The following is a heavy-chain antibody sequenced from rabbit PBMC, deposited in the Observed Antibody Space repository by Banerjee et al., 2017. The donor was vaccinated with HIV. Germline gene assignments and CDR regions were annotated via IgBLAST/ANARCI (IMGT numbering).Heavy chain of an antibody. V-gene: IGHV1S45*01. D-gene: IGHD4-1*01. CDR3: ARVLVVAGVDL. CDR1: GFSFSSNYW. CDR2: IYAGSGGA. Sequence: QEHLEESGGDLVKPEGSLTLTCTASGFSFSSNYWICWVRQAPGKGLEWIACIYAGSGGAYYATWAKGRLTISKTSSTTVTLQMTSLTAADTATYFCARVLVVAGVDLWGQGTLVTVS. J-gene: IGHJ3*01.